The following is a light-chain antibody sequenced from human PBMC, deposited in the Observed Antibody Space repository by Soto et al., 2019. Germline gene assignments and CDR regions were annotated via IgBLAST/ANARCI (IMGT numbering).Light chain of an antibody. CDR3: QQYNSYSGT. J-gene: IGKJ1*01. CDR2: KAS. Sequence: DIQMTQSPSTLSASVGDRVPITCRGSQSISSWLAWYQQKPGKAPKLLIYKASSLESGVPSRFSGSGSGTEFTLTISSLQPDDFATYYCQQYNSYSGTFGHGTKV. CDR1: QSISSW. V-gene: IGKV1-5*03.